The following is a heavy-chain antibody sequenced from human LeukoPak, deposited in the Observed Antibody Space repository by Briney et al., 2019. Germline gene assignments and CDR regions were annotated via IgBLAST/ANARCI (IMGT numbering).Heavy chain of an antibody. J-gene: IGHJ3*02. CDR1: GGSISSYY. CDR2: IYYSGST. Sequence: PSETLSLTCSVSGGSISSYYWSWIRQPPGKGLEWIGYIYYSGSTNYNPSLKSRVSIPVDTSKNQFSLKLNSVTPADTAVYYCARDDHCSSTSCFGWGAFDIWGQGAMVTVSS. D-gene: IGHD2-2*01. CDR3: ARDDHCSSTSCFGWGAFDI. V-gene: IGHV4-59*01.